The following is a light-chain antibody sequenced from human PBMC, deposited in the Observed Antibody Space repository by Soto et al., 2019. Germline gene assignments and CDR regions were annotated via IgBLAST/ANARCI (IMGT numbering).Light chain of an antibody. CDR2: EVS. J-gene: IGLJ1*01. CDR3: TSYTSSSTPV. Sequence: QSALTQPASVSGSPGQAITISCTGTSSDVGGYNYVSWYQQHPGKAPKLMIYEVSNRPSGVSDRFSGSKSGNTASLTISGLQAEDEADYYCTSYTSSSTPVFGTGTTVIV. V-gene: IGLV2-14*01. CDR1: SSDVGGYNY.